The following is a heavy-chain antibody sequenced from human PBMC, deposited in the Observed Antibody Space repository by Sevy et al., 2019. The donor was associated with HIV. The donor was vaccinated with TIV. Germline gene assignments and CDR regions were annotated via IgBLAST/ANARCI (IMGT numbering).Heavy chain of an antibody. CDR3: AGENAWGRGYS. D-gene: IGHD1-26*01. V-gene: IGHV4-59*08. CDR1: GGSITSLY. J-gene: IGHJ4*02. CDR2: IYYNGHI. Sequence: SETLSLTCTVSGGSITSLYWNWIRQPPGKGLDWIANIYYNGHINYNPAPKSRVTLSLDTSKNQFSLRLSSVTAADTAMYYCAGENAWGRGYSWGQGTLVTVSS.